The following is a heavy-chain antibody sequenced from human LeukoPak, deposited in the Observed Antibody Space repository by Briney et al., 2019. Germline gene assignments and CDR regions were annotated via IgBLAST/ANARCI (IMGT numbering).Heavy chain of an antibody. D-gene: IGHD2-2*02. CDR3: AKDRIPYCSSTSCYTSFDY. CDR2: INSDGSST. V-gene: IGHV3-74*01. Sequence: GGSLRLSCAASGFTFSSYWMHWVRQAPGKGLVWVSRINSDGSSTSYADSVKGRFTISRDNSKNTLYLQMNSLRAEDTAVYYCAKDRIPYCSSTSCYTSFDYWGQGTLVTVSS. CDR1: GFTFSSYW. J-gene: IGHJ4*02.